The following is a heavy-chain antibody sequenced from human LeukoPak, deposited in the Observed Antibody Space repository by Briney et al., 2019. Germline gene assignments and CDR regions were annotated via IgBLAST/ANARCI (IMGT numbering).Heavy chain of an antibody. Sequence: GGSLRLSCAASGFTFSSYWMSWVRQAPGKGLEWVANIKQDGSEKYYVDSVKGRFTISRDNAKNSLYLQMNSLRAEDTAVYYCARESEMATIHLDYWGQGTLVTVSS. CDR1: GFTFSSYW. J-gene: IGHJ4*02. CDR3: ARESEMATIHLDY. D-gene: IGHD5-24*01. V-gene: IGHV3-7*01. CDR2: IKQDGSEK.